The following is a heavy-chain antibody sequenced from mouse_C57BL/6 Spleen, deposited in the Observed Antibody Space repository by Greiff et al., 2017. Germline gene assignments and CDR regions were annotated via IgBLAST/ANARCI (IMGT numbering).Heavy chain of an antibody. Sequence: VHVKQSGAELVQPGASVKLSCTASGSNIKDYYMHWVKQRTEQGLEWIGRNDPEDGETKYAPKFQGTATMTADTSSNTASLQLSSLTSKDTAVYYCARRSSGYYAMDYWGQGTSVTVSS. CDR1: GSNIKDYY. CDR3: ARRSSGYYAMDY. J-gene: IGHJ4*01. CDR2: NDPEDGET. D-gene: IGHD3-2*02. V-gene: IGHV14-2*01.